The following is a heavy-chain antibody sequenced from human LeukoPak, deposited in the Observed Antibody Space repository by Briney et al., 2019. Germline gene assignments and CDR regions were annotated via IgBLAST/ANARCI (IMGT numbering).Heavy chain of an antibody. CDR2: ISNSSITI. D-gene: IGHD2-15*01. CDR3: ARDRGGSYSAIDY. CDR1: GFTFSSYS. V-gene: IGHV3-48*04. Sequence: PGGSLRLSCAASGFTFSSYSLTWVRQAPGQGLEWVSFISNSSITIYYSDSVKGRFTISRDNAEKSLYLQMNSLRAEDTAVYYCARDRGGSYSAIDYWAQGTLVTVSS. J-gene: IGHJ4*02.